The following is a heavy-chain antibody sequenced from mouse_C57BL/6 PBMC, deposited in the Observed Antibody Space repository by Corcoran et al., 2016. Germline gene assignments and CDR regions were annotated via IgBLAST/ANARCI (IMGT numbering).Heavy chain of an antibody. Sequence: QVQLQQSGAELVKPGASVKISCKASGYAFSSYWMNWVKQRPGKGLEWIGQIYPGDGDTNYNGKFKGKATLTADKSYSTAYLQLSSLTSEDSAVYFCARGGYYGSSWFAYWGQGTLVTVSA. V-gene: IGHV1-80*01. CDR2: IYPGDGDT. J-gene: IGHJ3*01. D-gene: IGHD1-1*01. CDR3: ARGGYYGSSWFAY. CDR1: GYAFSSYW.